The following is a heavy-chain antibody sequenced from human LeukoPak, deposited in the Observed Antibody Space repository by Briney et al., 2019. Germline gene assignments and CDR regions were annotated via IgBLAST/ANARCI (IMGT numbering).Heavy chain of an antibody. D-gene: IGHD3-22*01. Sequence: KPSETLSLTCSVSGGSISTYYWSWIRQPPGKGLEWLGYIFYSGSTNYNPSLKSRVTISVNTPKTQFSLKLSSETAADTAVYYCASHFYDSSYFDSWGQGTLVTVSS. CDR3: ASHFYDSSYFDS. CDR1: GGSISTYY. CDR2: IFYSGST. J-gene: IGHJ4*02. V-gene: IGHV4-59*01.